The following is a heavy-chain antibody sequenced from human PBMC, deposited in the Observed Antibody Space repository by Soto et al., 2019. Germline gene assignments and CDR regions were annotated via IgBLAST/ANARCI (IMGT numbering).Heavy chain of an antibody. V-gene: IGHV4-34*01. CDR3: ARFGGQDIVVVVAATHGMDG. CDR2: INHSGST. J-gene: IGHJ6*02. D-gene: IGHD2-15*01. CDR1: GGSFIGYY. Sequence: TLSLTCAVSGGSFIGYYWSWIRPPPGKGLEWIGEINHSGSTNYNPSLKSRVTISVDTSKNQFSLKLSSVTAADTAVYYCARFGGQDIVVVVAATHGMDGWGQGTTVTFSS.